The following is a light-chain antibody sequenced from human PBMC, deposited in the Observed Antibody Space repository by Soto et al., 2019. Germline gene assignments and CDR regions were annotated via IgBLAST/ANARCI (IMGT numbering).Light chain of an antibody. CDR2: GAS. V-gene: IGKV3-20*01. J-gene: IGKJ4*01. Sequence: ENVLTQSPGTLSLSPGDRASLSCRASQSVSNNYLAWHQQRSGQAPRLLIFGASNRATGVPDRFTGSASGTDFTLTISRLQPEDFALYFCQQYASSPVTFGGGTKVDIK. CDR1: QSVSNNY. CDR3: QQYASSPVT.